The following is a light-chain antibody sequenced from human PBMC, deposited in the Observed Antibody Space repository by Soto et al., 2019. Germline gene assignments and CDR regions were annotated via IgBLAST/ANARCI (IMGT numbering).Light chain of an antibody. J-gene: IGLJ1*01. CDR3: SSYTSSTDYV. Sequence: QSALTQPASVSGSPGQSITISCTGTSXDIDTYNYVSWYQQHPGKAPKLIIYEVTNRPSGVSNRFSGSKSGDTASLTISGLRAEDEADYYCSSYTSSTDYVFGTGTKVTVL. V-gene: IGLV2-14*01. CDR2: EVT. CDR1: SXDIDTYNY.